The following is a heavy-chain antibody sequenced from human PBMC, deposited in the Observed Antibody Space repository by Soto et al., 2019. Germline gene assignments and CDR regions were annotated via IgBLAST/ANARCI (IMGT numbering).Heavy chain of an antibody. CDR3: ARVYPSDTRYGYVGNNWFDP. V-gene: IGHV1-46*03. Sequence: QVQLVQSGAEVKKPGASVKVSCKASGYTFTSYYMHWVRQAPGQGLEWMGIINPSGGSTSYAQKCQGRVTMTRDTSTSTVYMELSSLRSEDPSVYYCARVYPSDTRYGYVGNNWFDPWGQGTLVTVSS. CDR1: GYTFTSYY. D-gene: IGHD5-18*01. CDR2: INPSGGST. J-gene: IGHJ5*02.